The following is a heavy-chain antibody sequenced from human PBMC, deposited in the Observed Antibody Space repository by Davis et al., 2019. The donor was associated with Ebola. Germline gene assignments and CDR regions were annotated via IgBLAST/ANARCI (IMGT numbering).Heavy chain of an antibody. V-gene: IGHV1-18*01. CDR1: GYTFTSYG. CDR2: ISAYNGNT. D-gene: IGHD6-13*01. Sequence: ASVKVSCKASGYTFTSYGISWVRQAPGQGLEWMGWISAYNGNTNYAQKLQGRVTMTTDTSTSTAYMELRSLRSDDTAVYYCARIGSSSWPTYYGMDVWGQGTTVTVSS. J-gene: IGHJ6*02. CDR3: ARIGSSSWPTYYGMDV.